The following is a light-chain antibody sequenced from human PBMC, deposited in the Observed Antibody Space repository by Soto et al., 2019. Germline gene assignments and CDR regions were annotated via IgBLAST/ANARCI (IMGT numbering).Light chain of an antibody. CDR1: PSVTRSY. Sequence: EIVLTQSPGTLSLSPGERATLSCRASPSVTRSYLAWYQRKPGQPPRLLIYGASTRATGISDRFSGSGSGADFTLTISRLEPEDFAVYYCQQYGSSPTFGHGTKVEIK. J-gene: IGKJ1*01. CDR2: GAS. CDR3: QQYGSSPT. V-gene: IGKV3-20*01.